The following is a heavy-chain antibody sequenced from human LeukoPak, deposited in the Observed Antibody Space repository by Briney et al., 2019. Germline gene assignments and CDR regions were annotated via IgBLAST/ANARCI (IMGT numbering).Heavy chain of an antibody. D-gene: IGHD1-1*01. Sequence: GGSLRLSCAASGFTVTRNFMSWVRQAPGKGLEWVSVIYSDGNTYYADSVKGRFTVSRDTSKNTMSLQMNSLRGEDTAVYYCARGGSDDWKRFDSWDQGTLVTVSP. CDR2: IYSDGNT. CDR3: ARGGSDDWKRFDS. J-gene: IGHJ4*02. CDR1: GFTVTRNF. V-gene: IGHV3-53*01.